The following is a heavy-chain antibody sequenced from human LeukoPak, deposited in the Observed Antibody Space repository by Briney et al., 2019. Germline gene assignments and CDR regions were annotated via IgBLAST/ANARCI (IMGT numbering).Heavy chain of an antibody. CDR2: IYSGGST. Sequence: PGGSLRLSCAASGFTVSSNYMSWVRQAPGKGLEWVSVIYSGGSTYYADSVKGRFTISRDNSKNTLYLQMNSLRAEDTAVCYCARETRSGYSDYWGQGTLVTVSS. CDR1: GFTVSSNY. V-gene: IGHV3-53*01. J-gene: IGHJ4*02. CDR3: ARETRSGYSDY. D-gene: IGHD3-22*01.